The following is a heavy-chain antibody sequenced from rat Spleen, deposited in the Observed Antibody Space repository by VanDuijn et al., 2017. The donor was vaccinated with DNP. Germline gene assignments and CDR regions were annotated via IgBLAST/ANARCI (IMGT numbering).Heavy chain of an antibody. D-gene: IGHD4-1*01. J-gene: IGHJ3*01. V-gene: IGHV3-1*01. CDR3: ATSTGPNWFAY. Sequence: EVQLQESGPGLVKPSQSLSLTCSVTGYSITSSYRWNWIRKFPGNKMEWVGHITYSGDTSYNPSLRSRISITRDTSKNQFFLHLNSVTTEDTATYYCATSTGPNWFAYWGQGTLVTVSS. CDR2: ITYSGDT. CDR1: GYSITSSY.